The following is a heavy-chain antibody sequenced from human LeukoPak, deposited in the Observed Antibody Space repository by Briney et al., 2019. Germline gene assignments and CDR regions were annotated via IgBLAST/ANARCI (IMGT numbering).Heavy chain of an antibody. CDR2: INPNSGGT. D-gene: IGHD2-2*01. Sequence: ASVKVSCKASGYTFTAYFLHWVRQAPGQGLEWMGWINPNSGGTNYAPNYRGRVTMTRDTSISTAYMELSSLRSQDTALYYCARDSCSSTSCPLDYWGQGTLVTVSS. J-gene: IGHJ4*02. V-gene: IGHV1-2*02. CDR1: GYTFTAYF. CDR3: ARDSCSSTSCPLDY.